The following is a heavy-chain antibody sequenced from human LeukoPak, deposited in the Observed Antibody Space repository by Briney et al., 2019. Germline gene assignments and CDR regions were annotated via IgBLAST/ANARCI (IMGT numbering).Heavy chain of an antibody. Sequence: PGGSLRLSCAASGFTFSSFWMSWVRQPPGKGLEWVANIKEDGNQKNYVDPVTGRFTISRDNAKNSLYLQVNSLRAEDTAVYYCARDSDWANHFDYWGQGTLVTVS. J-gene: IGHJ4*02. D-gene: IGHD3-9*01. CDR2: IKEDGNQK. V-gene: IGHV3-7*01. CDR3: ARDSDWANHFDY. CDR1: GFTFSSFW.